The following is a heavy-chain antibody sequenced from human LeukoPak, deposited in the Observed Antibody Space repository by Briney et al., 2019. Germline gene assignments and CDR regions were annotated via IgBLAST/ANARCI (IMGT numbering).Heavy chain of an antibody. CDR1: GFTFSSYG. J-gene: IGHJ3*02. D-gene: IGHD2-2*01. CDR3: AKLRAEYQLLNAFDI. V-gene: IGHV3-30*18. CDR2: ISYDGSNK. Sequence: GGSLRLSCAASGFTFSSYGMHWVRQAPGKGLEWVSVISYDGSNKYYADSVKGRFTISRDNSKTTLYLQMNSLRAEDTAVYYCAKLRAEYQLLNAFDIWGQGTMVTVSS.